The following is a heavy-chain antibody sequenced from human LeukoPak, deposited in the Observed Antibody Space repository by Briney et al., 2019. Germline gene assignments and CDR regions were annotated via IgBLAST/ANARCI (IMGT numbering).Heavy chain of an antibody. V-gene: IGHV6-1*01. Sequence: SQTLSLTRAISGDSVSSNIAAWNWIRQSPSRGLEWLGRTYYRSKWYNDYALSLKSRITIKADTYRNQFSLQLNSVTPDDSAVYYCARGVSSSRGDWLDPWGQGTQVTVSS. D-gene: IGHD6-13*01. CDR1: GDSVSSNIAA. J-gene: IGHJ5*02. CDR2: TYYRSKWYN. CDR3: ARGVSSSRGDWLDP.